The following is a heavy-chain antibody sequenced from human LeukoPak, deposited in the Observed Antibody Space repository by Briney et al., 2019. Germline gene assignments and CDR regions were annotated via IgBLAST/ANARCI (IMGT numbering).Heavy chain of an antibody. J-gene: IGHJ2*01. D-gene: IGHD3-3*01. CDR3: ARDHPQLRFLEWFPHQRYFDL. CDR2: ISAYNGNT. V-gene: IGHV1-18*04. Sequence: ASVKVSCKASGYTFTGYYIHWVRQAPGQGLEWMGWISAYNGNTNYAQKLQGRVTMTTDTSTSTAYMELRSLRSDDTAVYYCARDHPQLRFLEWFPHQRYFDLWGRGTLVTVSS. CDR1: GYTFTGYY.